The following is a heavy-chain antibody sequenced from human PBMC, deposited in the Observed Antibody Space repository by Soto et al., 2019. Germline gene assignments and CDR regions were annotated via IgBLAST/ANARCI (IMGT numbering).Heavy chain of an antibody. Sequence: PGGSLRLSCADSGFTFGDYYMNWVRQAPGKGLEWVSSISSSSTIYYADSVKGRFTISRDNAKNSLYLQMNSLRAEDTAVYYCARDSLLVAAAGTLYYYYYGMDVWGQGTTVTVSS. CDR2: ISSSSTI. CDR1: GFTFGDYY. V-gene: IGHV3-11*04. CDR3: ARDSLLVAAAGTLYYYYYGMDV. D-gene: IGHD6-13*01. J-gene: IGHJ6*02.